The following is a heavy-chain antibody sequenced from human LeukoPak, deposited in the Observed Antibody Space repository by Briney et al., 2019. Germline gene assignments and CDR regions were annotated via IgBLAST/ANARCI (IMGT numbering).Heavy chain of an antibody. Sequence: SETLSLTCTVSGGSISSYYWSWIRQSPGEGLEWIGYIHYRGSTNYNPSLKSRVTISVDTSKNQFSLKLSSLTAADTAVYYCARSVQGYSYGLHIDYWGQGTLVTVSS. CDR2: IHYRGST. V-gene: IGHV4-59*01. D-gene: IGHD5-18*01. CDR1: GGSISSYY. CDR3: ARSVQGYSYGLHIDY. J-gene: IGHJ4*02.